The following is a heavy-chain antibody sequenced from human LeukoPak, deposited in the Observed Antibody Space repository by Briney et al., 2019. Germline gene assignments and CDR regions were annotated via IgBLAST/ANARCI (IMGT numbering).Heavy chain of an antibody. Sequence: GGPLRLSCAASGFTFSSYSMHWVRQAPGKGLEWVSYISRSSSTRYADSVKGRFTISRDNAKNSLYLQMNSLRDEDTAVYYCARDCSYCVDYWGQGTLVTVSS. V-gene: IGHV3-48*02. J-gene: IGHJ4*02. D-gene: IGHD2-21*01. CDR2: ISRSSSTR. CDR1: GFTFSSYS. CDR3: ARDCSYCVDY.